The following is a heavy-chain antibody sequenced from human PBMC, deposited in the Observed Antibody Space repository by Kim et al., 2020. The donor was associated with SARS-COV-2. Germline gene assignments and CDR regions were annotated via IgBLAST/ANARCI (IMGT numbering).Heavy chain of an antibody. J-gene: IGHJ4*02. D-gene: IGHD3-10*01. V-gene: IGHV3-23*01. CDR2: IGGSAHTSGSGYIT. CDR3: ARTLWFGRSRAFDQ. Sequence: GGSLRLSCAASGFAFSSFAMSWVRLAPGKGLEWVSGIGGSAHTSGSGYITYYADSVKGRFTISRDNFKNMLYLQMNSLRAEDTAEYYCARTLWFGRSRAFDQWGQGTQVTVSS. CDR1: GFAFSSFA.